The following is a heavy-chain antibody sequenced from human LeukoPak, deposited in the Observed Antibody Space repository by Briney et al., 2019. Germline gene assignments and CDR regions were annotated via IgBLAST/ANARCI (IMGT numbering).Heavy chain of an antibody. D-gene: IGHD3-9*01. J-gene: IGHJ5*02. CDR3: ARGRGYYDILTGP. CDR1: GGSISSYY. CDR2: IYYSGST. V-gene: IGHV4-59*01. Sequence: KSSETLSLTCTVSGGSISSYYWSWIRQPPGKGLEWIGYIYYSGSTNYNPSLKSRVTISVDTSKNQFSLNLSSVTAADTAVYYCARGRGYYDILTGPWGQGTLVTVSS.